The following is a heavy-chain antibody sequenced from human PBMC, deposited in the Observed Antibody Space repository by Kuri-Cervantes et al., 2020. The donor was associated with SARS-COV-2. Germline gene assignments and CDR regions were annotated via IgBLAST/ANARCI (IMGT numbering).Heavy chain of an antibody. J-gene: IGHJ4*02. V-gene: IGHV4-59*08. D-gene: IGHD6-19*01. CDR1: DDSISSYY. CDR2: IYYSGSA. CDR3: ARHGSGWYSFDY. Sequence: SETLSLTCTVSDDSISSYYWSWIRQPPGKGLEWIGYIYYSGSANYNPSLKSRVTISVDTSKNQFSLKLSSVTAADTAVYYCARHGSGWYSFDYWGQGTLVTVSS.